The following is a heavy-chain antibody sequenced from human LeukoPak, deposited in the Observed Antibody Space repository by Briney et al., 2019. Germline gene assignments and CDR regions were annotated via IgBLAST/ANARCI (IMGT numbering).Heavy chain of an antibody. V-gene: IGHV3-74*03. CDR1: GFSFTNYW. D-gene: IGHD2-21*02. CDR3: VRGSLRLPRSTPDY. CDR2: ISSDGSVT. Sequence: GGSLRLSCAVSGFSFTNYWMHWVRRDPGKGLVWVSYISSDGSVTKYADSVKGRFTISRDNAVNTLYLQMNSLRVEDTAVYYCVRGSLRLPRSTPDYWGQGTLVTVSS. J-gene: IGHJ4*02.